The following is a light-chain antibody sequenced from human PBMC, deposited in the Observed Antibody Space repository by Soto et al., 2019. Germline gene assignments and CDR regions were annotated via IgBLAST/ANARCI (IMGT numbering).Light chain of an antibody. J-gene: IGLJ2*01. V-gene: IGLV2-18*02. CDR2: EVG. CDR1: SSDIGFYNR. Sequence: QSALTQPPSVSAAPGQKVTISCSGTSSDIGFYNRVSWYQQTPGTAPKLLIYEVGNRPSGVPDRFSGSKSGNTASLTISGLQPEDEADYYCDSYTTSSTVVFGGGTKVTVL. CDR3: DSYTTSSTVV.